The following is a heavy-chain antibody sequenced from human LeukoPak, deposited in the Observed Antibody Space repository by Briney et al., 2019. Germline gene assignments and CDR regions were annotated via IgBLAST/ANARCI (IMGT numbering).Heavy chain of an antibody. J-gene: IGHJ5*02. CDR2: INHSGST. CDR1: NGSINFYY. V-gene: IGHV4-34*01. Sequence: PSETLSLTCTVSNGSINFYYWSWVRQSPRKGLEWIGEINHSGSTNYNPSLKSRVTISVDTSKNQFSLKLSSVTAADTAVYYCARGGYSSGWYRWFDPWGQGTLVTVSS. D-gene: IGHD6-19*01. CDR3: ARGGYSSGWYRWFDP.